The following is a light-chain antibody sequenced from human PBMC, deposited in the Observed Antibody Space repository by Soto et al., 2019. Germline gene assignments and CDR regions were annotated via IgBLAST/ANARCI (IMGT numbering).Light chain of an antibody. CDR2: DTS. J-gene: IGKJ5*01. CDR3: QQYGNLIT. V-gene: IGKV3-11*01. CDR1: QSVNNY. Sequence: EVVLTQSPATLSLSPGDGATLSCRASQSVNNYLAWYQQKPGRAPRLLIYDTSNRATDIPARFSGSGSGTDFTLTISSVEPEDSARYYCQQYGNLITFGQGTRLELK.